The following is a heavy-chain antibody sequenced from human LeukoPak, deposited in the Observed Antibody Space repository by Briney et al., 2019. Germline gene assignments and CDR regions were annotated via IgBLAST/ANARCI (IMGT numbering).Heavy chain of an antibody. CDR2: SDPEDGER. CDR1: GKTLSDLS. D-gene: IGHD5-18*01. J-gene: IGHJ4*02. V-gene: IGHV1-24*01. Sequence: ASVKVSCKDSGKTLSDLSIHWLRQPPGKGLEWLGGSDPEDGERIYAQMFQRRVTMTEDTSIDTAYMELSTLRSHDTAVYYCVTGFTTMAVDYFDYWGQGALVTVS. CDR3: VTGFTTMAVDYFDY.